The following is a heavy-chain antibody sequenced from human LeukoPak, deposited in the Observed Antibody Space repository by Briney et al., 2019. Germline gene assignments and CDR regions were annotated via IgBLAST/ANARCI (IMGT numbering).Heavy chain of an antibody. J-gene: IGHJ4*02. V-gene: IGHV3-23*01. CDR3: AKDSRPLQWVIPQDY. Sequence: GGSLRLSCAASGFTFTSYSMNWVRQAPGKGLEWVSSISGSGGNIYYADSMGGRFTISRDNSKNTLYLQMNSLRVGDTAVYRCAKDSRPLQWVIPQDYWGQGTLVTVSS. CDR2: ISGSGGNI. CDR1: GFTFTSYS. D-gene: IGHD1-26*01.